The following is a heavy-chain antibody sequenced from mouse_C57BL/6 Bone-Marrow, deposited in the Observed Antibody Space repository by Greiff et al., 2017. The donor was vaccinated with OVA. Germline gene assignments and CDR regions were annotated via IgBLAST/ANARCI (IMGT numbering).Heavy chain of an antibody. CDR1: GYTFTSYD. CDR3: ARRGYDGYYPWFAY. CDR2: IYPRDGST. J-gene: IGHJ3*01. V-gene: IGHV1-85*01. Sequence: QVQLQQSGPELVKPGASVKLSCKASGYTFTSYDINWVKQRPGQGLEWIGWIYPRDGSTKYNEKFKGKATLTVDTSSSTAYMELHSLTSEDSAVYFCARRGYDGYYPWFAYWGKGTLVTVSA. D-gene: IGHD2-3*01.